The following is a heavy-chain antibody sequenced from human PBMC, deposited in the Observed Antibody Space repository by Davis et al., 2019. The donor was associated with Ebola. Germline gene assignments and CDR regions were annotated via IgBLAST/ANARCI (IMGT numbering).Heavy chain of an antibody. CDR1: GFSLLTYGVS. J-gene: IGHJ4*01. CDR3: ARMSIFDTAMETWFDY. Sequence: SGPTLVKPTQTLTLTCTFSGFSLLTYGVSVNWIRQPPGKALEWLALVDWDDDKFYNQSLRTRLTISRDTSEDQVVLTMTNMDPVDTATYYCARMSIFDTAMETWFDYWGHGTLVTVSS. V-gene: IGHV2-70*01. CDR2: VDWDDDK. D-gene: IGHD5-18*01.